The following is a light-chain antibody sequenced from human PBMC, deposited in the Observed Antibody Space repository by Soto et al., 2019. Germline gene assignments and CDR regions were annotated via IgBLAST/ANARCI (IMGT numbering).Light chain of an antibody. Sequence: EVVMTQSPAPLSESPGERVTLSCRASQSVSSNLAWYQQKVGRAPRLLVHSASTRATGIPARFSGSGSGTEFTLSISSLQSEDSAVYYCHQYNNWPYTFGQGTKLEI. J-gene: IGKJ2*01. CDR2: SAS. V-gene: IGKV3-15*01. CDR3: HQYNNWPYT. CDR1: QSVSSN.